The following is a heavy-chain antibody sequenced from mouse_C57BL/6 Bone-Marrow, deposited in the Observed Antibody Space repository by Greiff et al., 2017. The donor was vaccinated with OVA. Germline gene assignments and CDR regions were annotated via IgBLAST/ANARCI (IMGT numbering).Heavy chain of an antibody. V-gene: IGHV1-82*01. J-gene: IGHJ1*03. CDR1: GYAFSSSW. CDR3: ARWPWYFDV. CDR2: IYPGDGDT. Sequence: VKLQESGPELVKPGASVKISCKASGYAFSSSWMNWVKQRPGKGLEWIGRIYPGDGDTNYNGKFKGKATLTADKSSSTAYMQLSSLTSEDSAVYFCARWPWYFDVWGTGTTVTVSS.